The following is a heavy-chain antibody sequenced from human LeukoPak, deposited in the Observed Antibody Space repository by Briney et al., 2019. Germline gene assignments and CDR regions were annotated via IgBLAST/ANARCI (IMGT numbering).Heavy chain of an antibody. CDR2: ISYAGSNK. J-gene: IGHJ2*01. D-gene: IGHD7-27*01. CDR3: AREAGTGERWYFDL. CDR1: GFTFSNYA. Sequence: GKSLRLSCAASGFTFSNYAMHWVRQAPGKGLEWVAGISYAGSNKYYTDSVKGRFTISRDNARNSLYLQMNSLRAEDTAVYYCAREAGTGERWYFDLWGRGTLVTVSS. V-gene: IGHV3-30-3*01.